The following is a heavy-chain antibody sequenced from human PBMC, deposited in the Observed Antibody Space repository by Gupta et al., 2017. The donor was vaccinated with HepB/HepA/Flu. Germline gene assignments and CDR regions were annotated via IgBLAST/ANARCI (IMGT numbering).Heavy chain of an antibody. Sequence: QVQLVESGGGVVQPGRSLRLSCAASGFTFSRYAMHWVRQAPGKGLEWVAVISYDGSNKYYADSVKGRFTISRDNSKNTLYLQMNSLRAEDTAVYYCAYLVATIDGRTEYNDYWGQGTLVTVSS. V-gene: IGHV3-30-3*01. CDR2: ISYDGSNK. J-gene: IGHJ4*02. D-gene: IGHD5-12*01. CDR1: GFTFSRYA. CDR3: AYLVATIDGRTEYNDY.